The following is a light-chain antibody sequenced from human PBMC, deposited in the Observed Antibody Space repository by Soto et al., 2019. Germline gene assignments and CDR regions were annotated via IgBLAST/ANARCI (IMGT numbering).Light chain of an antibody. Sequence: QSVLTQPPSASGTPGQSVTISCSGTSSNIETNSVYWYQQLPGTAPQLLIYNNNQRPSGVPDRFAGSKSGTSASLAISGLRSEDEADYFCAAWDDSLSVVFGGGTQLTVL. CDR1: SSNIETNS. V-gene: IGLV1-47*01. CDR3: AAWDDSLSVV. J-gene: IGLJ3*02. CDR2: NNN.